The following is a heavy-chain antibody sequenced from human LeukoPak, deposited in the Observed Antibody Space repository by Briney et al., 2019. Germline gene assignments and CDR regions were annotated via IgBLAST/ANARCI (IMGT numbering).Heavy chain of an antibody. V-gene: IGHV3-30*18. J-gene: IGHJ6*04. CDR3: AKGRVRAPLGYCSGGSCYSVAYYGMDV. CDR2: ISYDGSNK. Sequence: PGGSLRLSCAASGFTFSSYGMHWVRQAPGKGLEWVAVISYDGSNKYYADSVKGRFTISRDNSKNTLYLQMNSLRAEDTAVYYLAKGRVRAPLGYCSGGSCYSVAYYGMDVGGKGPTAPVSS. D-gene: IGHD2-15*01. CDR1: GFTFSSYG.